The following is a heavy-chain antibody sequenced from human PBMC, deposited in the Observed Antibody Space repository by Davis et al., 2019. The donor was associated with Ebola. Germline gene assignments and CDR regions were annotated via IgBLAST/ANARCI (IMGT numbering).Heavy chain of an antibody. D-gene: IGHD7-27*01. J-gene: IGHJ4*02. Sequence: ASVKVSCKSSGHAFSSYYVYWVRQAPGQGLEWMGIIKSSAEGTSYAQKFQGRLTVTRDTSTSTVYMDLSSLRAEDTAVYHCASSPPLGYWGQGTLVTVSS. CDR2: IKSSAEGT. CDR1: GHAFSSYY. CDR3: ASSPPLGY. V-gene: IGHV1-46*01.